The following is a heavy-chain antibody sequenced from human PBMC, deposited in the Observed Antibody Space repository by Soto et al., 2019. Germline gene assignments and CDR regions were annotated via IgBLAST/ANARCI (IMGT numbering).Heavy chain of an antibody. Sequence: EVQLVESGGGLVQPGRSLRLSCAASGFTFDDYAMHWVRQAPGQGLEWVSGISWNSGSIGYADSVKGRVTISRDNAKNSLYLQMNSLRAEDTALYYCAKDRGLILSFYFDYWGQGTLVTVSS. D-gene: IGHD6-19*01. CDR1: GFTFDDYA. CDR2: ISWNSGSI. V-gene: IGHV3-9*01. J-gene: IGHJ4*02. CDR3: AKDRGLILSFYFDY.